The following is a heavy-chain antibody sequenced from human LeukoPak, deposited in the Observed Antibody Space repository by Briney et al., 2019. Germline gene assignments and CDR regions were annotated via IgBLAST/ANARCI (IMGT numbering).Heavy chain of an antibody. CDR3: ARVVGPKSSWYLYFDY. Sequence: SETLSLTCTVSGGSISSYYWSWIRQPPGKGLEWIGYIYYSGSTNYNPSLKSRVTISVDTSKNQFSLKLSSVTAADTAVYYCARVVGPKSSWYLYFDYWGQGTLVTVSS. D-gene: IGHD6-13*01. V-gene: IGHV4-59*01. J-gene: IGHJ4*02. CDR1: GGSISSYY. CDR2: IYYSGST.